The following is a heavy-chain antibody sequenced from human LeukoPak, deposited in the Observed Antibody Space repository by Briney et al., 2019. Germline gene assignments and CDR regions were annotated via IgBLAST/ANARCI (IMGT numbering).Heavy chain of an antibody. Sequence: SETLSLTCAVYGGSFSGYYWSWIRQPPGKGLEWIGEINHSGSTNYNPSLKSRVTISVDTSKNQFSLKLSPVTAADTAVYYCARAPTRTYNWFDPWGQGTLVTVSS. CDR2: INHSGST. J-gene: IGHJ5*02. CDR1: GGSFSGYY. D-gene: IGHD1-26*01. V-gene: IGHV4-34*01. CDR3: ARAPTRTYNWFDP.